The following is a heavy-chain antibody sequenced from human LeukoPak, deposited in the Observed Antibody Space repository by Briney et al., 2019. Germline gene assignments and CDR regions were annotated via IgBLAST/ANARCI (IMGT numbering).Heavy chain of an antibody. CDR3: AKLSNSQYYFDY. CDR2: INPNSGGT. D-gene: IGHD4-23*01. Sequence: ASVKVSCKASGYTFTGYYMHWVRQAPGQGLEWMGWINPNSGGTNYAQKFQGRVTMTRDTSISTAYMELSRLRSDDTAVYYCAKLSNSQYYFDYWGQGTLVTVSS. CDR1: GYTFTGYY. V-gene: IGHV1-2*02. J-gene: IGHJ4*02.